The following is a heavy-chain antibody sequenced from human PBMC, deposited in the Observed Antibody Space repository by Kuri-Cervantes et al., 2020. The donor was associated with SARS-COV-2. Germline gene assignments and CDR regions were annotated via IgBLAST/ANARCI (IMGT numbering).Heavy chain of an antibody. Sequence: ASVKVSCKACGYTFTGYYMHWVRQAPGQGLEGMGWINPNSGGTNYAQKFQGRVTMTRDTSISTAYMELSRLRSDDAAVYYCANLRITIFGVRAFDIWGQGTMVTVSS. D-gene: IGHD3-3*01. CDR2: INPNSGGT. V-gene: IGHV1-2*02. CDR3: ANLRITIFGVRAFDI. CDR1: GYTFTGYY. J-gene: IGHJ3*02.